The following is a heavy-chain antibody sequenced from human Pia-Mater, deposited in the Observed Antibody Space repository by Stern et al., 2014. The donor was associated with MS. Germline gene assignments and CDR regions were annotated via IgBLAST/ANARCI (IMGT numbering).Heavy chain of an antibody. V-gene: IGHV1-69*01. CDR1: GGTFSDNA. Sequence: VQLVESGAEVKKPGSSVKVSCKVSGGTFSDNAFSWVRQAPGQGLEWMGGIIPIFGAGDYAKNFQGRVTITADESTSTVYMEMSSLRSEDTAVYHCARGAYCGGDCYWGWFDSWGQGTLVTVSS. D-gene: IGHD2-21*02. CDR2: IIPIFGAG. CDR3: ARGAYCGGDCYWGWFDS. J-gene: IGHJ5*01.